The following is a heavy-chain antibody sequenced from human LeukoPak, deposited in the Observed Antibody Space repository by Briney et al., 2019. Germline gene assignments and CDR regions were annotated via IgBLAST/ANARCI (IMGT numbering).Heavy chain of an antibody. Sequence: PSETLSLTCTVSGGSISSSSYYWGWIRQPPGKGLEWIGSIYYSGSTYYNPSLKSRVTISVDTSKNQFSLKLSSVTAADTAVYYCALDPGGYRGNWGQGTLVTVSS. CDR2: IYYSGST. D-gene: IGHD5-12*01. V-gene: IGHV4-39*07. J-gene: IGHJ4*02. CDR3: ALDPGGYRGN. CDR1: GGSISSSSYY.